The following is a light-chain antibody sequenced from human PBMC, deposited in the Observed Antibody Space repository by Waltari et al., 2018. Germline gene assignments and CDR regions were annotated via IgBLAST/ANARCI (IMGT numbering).Light chain of an antibody. CDR2: GNS. J-gene: IGLJ3*02. Sequence: QSVLTPSPSVSRAPGQRVTISCTGSRSNIGTNYVHWYQQLPGAAPKLLIYGNSNRPSGVPDRFSGSKSGTSASLAITGLQAEDEADYFCQSYDSSLTVVVFGGRTKLTVL. CDR3: QSYDSSLTVVV. CDR1: RSNIGTNY. V-gene: IGLV1-40*01.